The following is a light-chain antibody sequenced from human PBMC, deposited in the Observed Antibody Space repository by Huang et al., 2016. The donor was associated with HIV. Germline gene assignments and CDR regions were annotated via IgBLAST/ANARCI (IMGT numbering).Light chain of an antibody. Sequence: EVMLTQSPSILSLSLGGTGTISCKASPRVGSYVAWYQQRPGQSPRLLLYDTSNRAGGIPTRFSGSGSGTDFTLTISGLESGDRGVFYCQQRSTWPLTFGGGTKVG. CDR1: PRVGSY. V-gene: IGKV3-11*01. J-gene: IGKJ4*01. CDR2: DTS. CDR3: QQRSTWPLT.